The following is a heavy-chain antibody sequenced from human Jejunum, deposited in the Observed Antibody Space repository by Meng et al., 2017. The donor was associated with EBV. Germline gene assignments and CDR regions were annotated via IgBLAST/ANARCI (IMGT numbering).Heavy chain of an antibody. CDR1: GYTFSRYA. CDR3: ASDISTATFGY. V-gene: IGHV7-4-1*02. CDR2: INTRTGNP. D-gene: IGHD2-21*02. Sequence: QVQVVQSGPELQKPGASVKVSCKASGYTFSRYAMNWVRQAPGQGLEWMGWINTRTGNPAYAQGFTGRFVFSLDTSVSTAYLQISSLKAEDTAVYYCASDISTATFGYWGQGTLVTVSS. J-gene: IGHJ4*02.